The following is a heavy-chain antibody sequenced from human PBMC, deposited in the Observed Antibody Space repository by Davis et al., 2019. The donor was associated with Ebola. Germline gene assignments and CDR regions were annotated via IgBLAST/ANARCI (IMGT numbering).Heavy chain of an antibody. J-gene: IGHJ6*02. D-gene: IGHD3-16*01. CDR1: GFTFSSYE. CDR3: ARDNLGEGRFYYYYYGVDV. CDR2: ISSSGSTI. Sequence: GESLKISCAASGFTFSSYEMNWVRQAPGQGLEWVSYISSSGSTIYYADSVKGRFTISRDNAKRSLYLQMNSLRVEETAVYYCARDNLGEGRFYYYYYGVDVWGQGTTVTVSS. V-gene: IGHV3-48*03.